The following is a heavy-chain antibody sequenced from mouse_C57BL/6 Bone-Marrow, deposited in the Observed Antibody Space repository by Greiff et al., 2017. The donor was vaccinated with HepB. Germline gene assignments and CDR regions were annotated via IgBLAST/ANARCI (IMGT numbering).Heavy chain of an antibody. D-gene: IGHD2-4*01. CDR3: ARERTDYDYDPYAMDY. V-gene: IGHV1-52*01. Sequence: VQLQQPGAELVRPGSSVKLSCKASGYTFTSYWMHWVKQRPIQGLEWIGNIDPSDSETHYNQKFKDKATLTVDKSSSTAYMQLSSLTSEDSAVYYCARERTDYDYDPYAMDYWGQGTSVTVSS. CDR2: IDPSDSET. J-gene: IGHJ4*01. CDR1: GYTFTSYW.